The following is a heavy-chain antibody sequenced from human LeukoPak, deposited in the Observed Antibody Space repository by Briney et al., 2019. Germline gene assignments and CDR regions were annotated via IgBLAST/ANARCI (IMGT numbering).Heavy chain of an antibody. CDR3: GRGIQSFNP. CDR1: GYTFTAYY. Sequence: ASVKVSCKASGYTFTAYYIHWVRQAPGQGLEWMGRINPKNGDTNSAQKFHDRVTMTSDTSMSAAYVEISRLTYDDTAVYYCGRGIQSFNPWGQGTLVTVSS. CDR2: INPKNGDT. V-gene: IGHV1-2*06. J-gene: IGHJ5*02.